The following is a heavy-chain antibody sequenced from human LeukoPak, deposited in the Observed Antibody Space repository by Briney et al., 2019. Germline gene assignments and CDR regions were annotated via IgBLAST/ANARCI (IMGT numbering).Heavy chain of an antibody. Sequence: PTETLSLTFAVPGGSISSSNWGRGVRQPPGKGREWMGEICQSGSTTYNPSLKSQVTISVDKSKNQFSLKLSSVTAADTAVYYCARDRRYCSGVSCSGGGWFDPWGQGTLVTVSS. CDR3: ARDRRYCSGVSCSGGGWFDP. V-gene: IGHV4-4*02. J-gene: IGHJ5*02. CDR2: ICQSGST. D-gene: IGHD2-15*01. CDR1: GGSISSSNW.